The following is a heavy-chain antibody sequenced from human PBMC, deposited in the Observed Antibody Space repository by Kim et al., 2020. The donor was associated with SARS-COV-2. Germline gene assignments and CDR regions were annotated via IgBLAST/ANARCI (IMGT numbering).Heavy chain of an antibody. CDR2: IKSKTDGGTT. D-gene: IGHD3-10*01. Sequence: GGSLRLSCAASGFTFSNAWMSWVRQAPGKGLEWVGRIKSKTDGGTTDYAAPVKGRFTISRDDSKNTLYLQMNSLKTEDTAVYYCTTEDVLLWFGQDDYWGQGTLVTVSS. V-gene: IGHV3-15*01. CDR1: GFTFSNAW. J-gene: IGHJ4*02. CDR3: TTEDVLLWFGQDDY.